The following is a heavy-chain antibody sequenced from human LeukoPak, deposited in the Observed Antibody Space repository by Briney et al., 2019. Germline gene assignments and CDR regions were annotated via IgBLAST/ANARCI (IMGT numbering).Heavy chain of an antibody. CDR1: GGSISSGGYH. CDR3: AGRHDYFDSSGYRGGFDP. J-gene: IGHJ5*02. D-gene: IGHD3-22*01. Sequence: PSETLSLTCTVSGGSISSGGYHWSWIRQHPGKGLEWIGYIYYSGSTDYNPSLKSRATISVDTSKNQFSLSLSSVTAADTALYYCAGRHDYFDSSGYRGGFDPWGQGTLVTVSS. V-gene: IGHV4-31*03. CDR2: IYYSGST.